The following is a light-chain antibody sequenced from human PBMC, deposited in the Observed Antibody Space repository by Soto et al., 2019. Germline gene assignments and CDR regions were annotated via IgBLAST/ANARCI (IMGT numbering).Light chain of an antibody. CDR1: NSDVGAHRF. CDR3: TSYTSTSHYV. V-gene: IGLV2-14*01. Sequence: QSARTQPASVSGSPGQSITIACTGTNSDVGAHRFVFWYQQHPGKAPKLMIYEVSHRPSGISDRFSGSKSGNTASLTISGLQAEDEADYYCTSYTSTSHYVFGTGTKVTVL. CDR2: EVS. J-gene: IGLJ1*01.